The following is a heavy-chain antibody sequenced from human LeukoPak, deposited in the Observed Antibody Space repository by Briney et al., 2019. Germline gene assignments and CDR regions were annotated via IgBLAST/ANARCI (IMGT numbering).Heavy chain of an antibody. CDR3: ARPYCSSTSCYGGWFDP. Sequence: SVKVSCRASGGTFSSYAISWVRQAPGQGLEWMGGIIPIFGTANYAQKFQGRVTITADESTSTAYMELSSLRSEDTAVYYCARPYCSSTSCYGGWFDPWGQGTLVTVSS. V-gene: IGHV1-69*13. CDR1: GGTFSSYA. CDR2: IIPIFGTA. J-gene: IGHJ5*02. D-gene: IGHD2-2*01.